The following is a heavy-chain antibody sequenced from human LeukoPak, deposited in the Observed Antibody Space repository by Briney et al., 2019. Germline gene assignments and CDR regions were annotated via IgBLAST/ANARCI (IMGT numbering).Heavy chain of an antibody. CDR2: INHSGST. CDR3: ARWRGRYSSSSHFDY. Sequence: SETLSLTCAVYGGSFSGYYWSWIRQPPGKGLEWIGEINHSGSTNYNPSLKSRVTISVDTSKNQFSLKLSSVTAADTAVYYCARWRGRYSSSSHFDYWGQGTLVTVSS. J-gene: IGHJ4*02. D-gene: IGHD6-6*01. CDR1: GGSFSGYY. V-gene: IGHV4-34*01.